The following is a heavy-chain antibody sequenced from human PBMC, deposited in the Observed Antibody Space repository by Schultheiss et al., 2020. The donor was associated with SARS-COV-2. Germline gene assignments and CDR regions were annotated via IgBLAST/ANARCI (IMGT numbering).Heavy chain of an antibody. CDR3: ARHPCGGGSCKSQFDY. D-gene: IGHD2-15*01. CDR1: GGSVSSGSYY. V-gene: IGHV4-61*01. Sequence: SETLSLTCTVSGGSVSSGSYYWSWIRQPPGKGLEWIGYIYYSGSTNYNPSLKSRVTISVDTSKNRFSLNVSSVTAADTAVYYCARHPCGGGSCKSQFDYWGQGTLVTVSS. CDR2: IYYSGST. J-gene: IGHJ4*02.